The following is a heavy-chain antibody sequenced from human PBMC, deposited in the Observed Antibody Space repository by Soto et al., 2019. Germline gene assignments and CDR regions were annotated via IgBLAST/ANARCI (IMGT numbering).Heavy chain of an antibody. D-gene: IGHD3-22*01. V-gene: IGHV3-30-3*01. Sequence: GGSLRLSCAASGFTFSSYAMHWVRQAPGKGLEWVAVISYDGSNKYYADSVKGRFTISRDNSKNTPYLQMNSLRAEDTAVYYCAREPYDSSGYYFDYWGQGTLVTVSS. CDR3: AREPYDSSGYYFDY. J-gene: IGHJ4*02. CDR1: GFTFSSYA. CDR2: ISYDGSNK.